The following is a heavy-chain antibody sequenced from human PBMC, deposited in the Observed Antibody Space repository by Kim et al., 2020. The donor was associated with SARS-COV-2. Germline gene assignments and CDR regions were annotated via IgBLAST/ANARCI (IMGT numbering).Heavy chain of an antibody. Sequence: GGSLRLSCSVSGFTFSSYTMHWIRQAPGKGLKYVSGISGDGGNTFYSDSVKGRFTISRDNSKNTLFLQMSSLRPEDTAVYYCVRLSSGWYYDYWGPGTLV. J-gene: IGHJ4*02. CDR3: VRLSSGWYYDY. V-gene: IGHV3-64D*06. CDR1: GFTFSSYT. D-gene: IGHD6-19*01. CDR2: ISGDGGNT.